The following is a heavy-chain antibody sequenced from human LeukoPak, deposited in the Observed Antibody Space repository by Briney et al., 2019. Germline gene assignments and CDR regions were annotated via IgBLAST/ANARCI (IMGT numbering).Heavy chain of an antibody. V-gene: IGHV1-69*04. CDR1: GGTFSSYA. CDR2: INPILGIA. Sequence: ASVKVSCKASGGTFSSYAISWVRQAPGQGLEWMGRINPILGIANYAQKFQGRVTITADKSTSTAYMELSSLRSEDTAVYYCARESDILTGLDYWGQGTLVTVSS. J-gene: IGHJ4*02. D-gene: IGHD3-9*01. CDR3: ARESDILTGLDY.